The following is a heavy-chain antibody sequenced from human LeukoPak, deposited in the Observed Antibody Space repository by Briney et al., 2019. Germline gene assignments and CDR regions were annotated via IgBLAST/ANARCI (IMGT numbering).Heavy chain of an antibody. CDR3: ARRPVAQDFDY. V-gene: IGHV4-59*12. CDR2: IYFSGST. J-gene: IGHJ4*02. Sequence: SETLSLTCTVSGDSISTYYWSWIRQPPGKGLEWIGYIYFSGSTNYNPSLKSRVTISVDKSKNQFSLKLSSVTAADTAVYYCARRPVAQDFDYWGQGTLVTVSS. CDR1: GDSISTYY. D-gene: IGHD6-19*01.